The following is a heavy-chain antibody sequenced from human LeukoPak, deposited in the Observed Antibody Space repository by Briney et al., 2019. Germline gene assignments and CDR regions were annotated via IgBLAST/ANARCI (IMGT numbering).Heavy chain of an antibody. V-gene: IGHV1-69*13. CDR3: ARAGTYYDFWSGWVFDY. CDR2: IIPIFGPA. J-gene: IGHJ4*02. CDR1: GGTFSSYA. D-gene: IGHD3-3*01. Sequence: ASVKVSCKASGGTFSSYAISWVRQAPGQGLEWMGGIIPIFGPANYAQKFQGRVTITADESTSTAYMELSSLRSEDTAVYYCARAGTYYDFWSGWVFDYWGQGTLVTVSS.